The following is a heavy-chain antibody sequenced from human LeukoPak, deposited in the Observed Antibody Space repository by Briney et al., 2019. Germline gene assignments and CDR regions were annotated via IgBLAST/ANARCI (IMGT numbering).Heavy chain of an antibody. CDR3: AKDRCSNGIGCYYYYMDV. V-gene: IGHV3-23*01. CDR1: GFTFSSYA. Sequence: GGSLRLSCAASGFTFSSYAMSWVRQAPGKGLEWVSAISGSGGSTYYADSVKGRFTISRDNSKNTLYLQMNSLRAEDTAVYYCAKDRCSNGIGCYYYYMDVWGKGATVTISS. D-gene: IGHD2-8*01. CDR2: ISGSGGST. J-gene: IGHJ6*03.